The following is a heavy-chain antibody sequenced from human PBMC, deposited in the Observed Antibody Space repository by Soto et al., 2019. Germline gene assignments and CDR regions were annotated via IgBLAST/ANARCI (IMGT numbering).Heavy chain of an antibody. J-gene: IGHJ4*02. D-gene: IGHD1-1*01. CDR3: VRRYDPFYFDY. CDR1: GFSLTTSAVA. CDR2: VYGSDDK. V-gene: IGHV2-5*01. Sequence: SGPTLVNPTQTLTLTCTFSGFSLTTSAVAVGWIRQPPGKALEWLAIVYGSDDKFYSPSLRSRLSITKDNSKNQVVLTLTNVDPVDTATYSCVRRYDPFYFDYWGRGTLVTVSS.